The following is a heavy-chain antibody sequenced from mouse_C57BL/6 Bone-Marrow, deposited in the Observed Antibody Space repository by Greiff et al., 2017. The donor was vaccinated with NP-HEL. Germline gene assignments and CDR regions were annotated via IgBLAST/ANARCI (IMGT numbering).Heavy chain of an antibody. J-gene: IGHJ4*01. CDR2: IHPNSGST. Sequence: QVQLQQPGAELVKPGASVKLSCKASGYTFTSYWMHWVKQRPGQGLEWIGMIHPNSGSTNYNEKFKSKATLTVDKSSSTAYMQLSSLTSEDSAVYCCARYGYYSYYAMDYWGQGTSVTVSS. CDR3: ARYGYYSYYAMDY. V-gene: IGHV1-64*01. D-gene: IGHD2-3*01. CDR1: GYTFTSYW.